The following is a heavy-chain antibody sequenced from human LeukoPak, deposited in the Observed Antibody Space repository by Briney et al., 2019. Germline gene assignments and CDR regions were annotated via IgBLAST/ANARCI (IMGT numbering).Heavy chain of an antibody. CDR2: INPDSGVT. D-gene: IGHD6-13*01. V-gene: IGHV1-2*02. CDR1: GYTFTGYS. J-gene: IGHJ6*03. Sequence: ASVKVSCKASGYTFTGYSLHWVRQAPRQGLEWMGWINPDSGVTHYAQKFQGRVTMTRDTSITTAYMELSRLRSDDTAVYYCARGGDSSSWYFYYYYYMDVWGKGTTVTISS. CDR3: ARGGDSSSWYFYYYYYMDV.